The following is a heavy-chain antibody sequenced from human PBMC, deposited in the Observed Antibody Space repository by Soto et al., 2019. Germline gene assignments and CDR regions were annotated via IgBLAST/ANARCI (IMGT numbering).Heavy chain of an antibody. J-gene: IGHJ4*02. CDR1: GFTFSNYA. V-gene: IGHV3-30*18. CDR2: ISFDGTHK. D-gene: IGHD6-13*01. Sequence: GSLRLSCAASGFTFSNYAMHWVRQAPGKGLEWVAVISFDGTHKYYAESVKGRFIISRDNSKNTLFLQVISLRTEDTAIYYCAKVSGTSWQGVEYYFDYWGQGTLVTVSS. CDR3: AKVSGTSWQGVEYYFDY.